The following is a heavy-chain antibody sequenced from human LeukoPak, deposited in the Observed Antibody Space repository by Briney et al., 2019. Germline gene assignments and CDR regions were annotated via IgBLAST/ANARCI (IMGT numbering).Heavy chain of an antibody. J-gene: IGHJ4*02. D-gene: IGHD3-10*01. CDR3: AREELWFGELDSGYFDY. CDR2: IYYSGST. Sequence: PSETPSLTCTVSGGSISSYYWSWIRQPPGKGLEWIGYIYYSGSTNYNPSLKSRVTISVDTSKNQFSLKLSSVTAADTAVYYCAREELWFGELDSGYFDYWGQGTLVTVSS. V-gene: IGHV4-59*01. CDR1: GGSISSYY.